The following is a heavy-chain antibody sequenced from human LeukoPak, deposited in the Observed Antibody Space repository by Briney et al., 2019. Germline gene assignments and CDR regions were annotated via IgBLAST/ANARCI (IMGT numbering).Heavy chain of an antibody. CDR2: IISDGRNI. J-gene: IGHJ3*02. D-gene: IGHD1-14*01. Sequence: SGGSLRLSCVASGVTLSSYWMHWVSQALGQGLPWVSRIISDGRNINYADSVKGRFTLSRDKAKNTLYLQMNSLRAEDTAVYYCTRDWRNMGFDIWGQGTVVTVSS. CDR3: TRDWRNMGFDI. CDR1: GVTLSSYW. V-gene: IGHV3-74*01.